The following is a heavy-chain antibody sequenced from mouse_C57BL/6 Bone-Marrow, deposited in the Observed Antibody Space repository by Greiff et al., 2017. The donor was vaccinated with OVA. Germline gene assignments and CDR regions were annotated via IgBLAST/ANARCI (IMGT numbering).Heavy chain of an antibody. Sequence: VQLQQSGPELVKPGPSVKISCTASGYTFTDYYMNWVKQSHGKRLVWIGDINTNNGGTSYNQKFNGKATLTLDKSSSTAYIELPSLTYEDSAVYDCARTPFYYSNYEYAYWGQGALVTVYA. V-gene: IGHV1-26*01. J-gene: IGHJ3*01. CDR2: INTNNGGT. CDR3: ARTPFYYSNYEYAY. D-gene: IGHD2-5*01. CDR1: GYTFTDYY.